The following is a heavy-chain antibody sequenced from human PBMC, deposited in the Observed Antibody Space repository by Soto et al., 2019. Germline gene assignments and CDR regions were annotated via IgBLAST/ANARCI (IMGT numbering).Heavy chain of an antibody. J-gene: IGHJ4*02. CDR2: IWYDGSNK. CDR3: ARGLDSSGALDY. CDR1: GFTFSSYG. D-gene: IGHD3-22*01. Sequence: VQLVESGGGLVKPGGSLRLSCAASGFTFSSYGMHWVRQAPGKGLEWVAVIWYDGSNKYYADSVKGRFTISRDNSKNTLYLQMNSLRAEDTAVYYCARGLDSSGALDYWGQGTLVTVSS. V-gene: IGHV3-33*01.